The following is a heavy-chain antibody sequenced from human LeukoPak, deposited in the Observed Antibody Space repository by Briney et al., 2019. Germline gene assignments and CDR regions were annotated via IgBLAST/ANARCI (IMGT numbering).Heavy chain of an antibody. V-gene: IGHV3-7*04. CDR1: GFTFSHYW. Sequence: GGSLRLSCAASGFTFSHYWMTWVRQAPGKGLEWVAQINQDGSEEYYMDSVKARFTISRDNAKNSLYLQMNSLRAEDTAVYYCARGTGTTGFDYWGQGTLVTVSS. D-gene: IGHD1-7*01. CDR3: ARGTGTTGFDY. J-gene: IGHJ4*02. CDR2: INQDGSEE.